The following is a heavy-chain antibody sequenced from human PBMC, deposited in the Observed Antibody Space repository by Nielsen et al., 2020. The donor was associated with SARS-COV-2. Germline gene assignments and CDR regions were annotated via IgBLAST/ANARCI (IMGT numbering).Heavy chain of an antibody. CDR2: INPSGGST. Sequence: ASVKVSCKASGYTFTSYYMHWVRQAPGQGLEWMGIINPSGGSTSYAQKFQGRVTMTRDTSTSTVYMELSSLRSEDTAVYYCARDVTHYYDSSGYYSSYISAHWFDPWGQGTLVTVSS. D-gene: IGHD3-22*01. V-gene: IGHV1-46*01. CDR3: ARDVTHYYDSSGYYSSYISAHWFDP. J-gene: IGHJ5*02. CDR1: GYTFTSYY.